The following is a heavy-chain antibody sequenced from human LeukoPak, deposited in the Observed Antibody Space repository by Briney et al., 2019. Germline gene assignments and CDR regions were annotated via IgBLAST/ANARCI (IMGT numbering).Heavy chain of an antibody. V-gene: IGHV3-23*01. D-gene: IGHD2-21*01. J-gene: IGHJ4*02. CDR2: IDGSDDNT. CDR1: GFNLGGNA. CDR3: AKDIFRWSFDY. Sequence: GGSLRLSCAASGFNLGGNAMGWVRQAPGKGLEWVSAIDGSDDNTHYADSVRGRFTVSRDTSKSTLFLQMNSLRADDTDTYFCAKDIFRWSFDYWAQGVLVTVSP.